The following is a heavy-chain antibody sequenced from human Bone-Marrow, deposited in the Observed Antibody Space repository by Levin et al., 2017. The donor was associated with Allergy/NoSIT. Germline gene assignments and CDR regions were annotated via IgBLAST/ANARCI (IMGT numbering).Heavy chain of an antibody. CDR3: ARGGGFRYFES. Sequence: AGGSLRLSCEASGFTLSDYTMHWVRQGPPGKGLEWVATISADATTKYYTISVKGRFTISRDNSKNTLYLQMDSLRVDDTAVYYCARGGGFRYFESWGQGTLVTLSS. CDR1: GFTLSDYT. D-gene: IGHD3-16*01. J-gene: IGHJ4*02. V-gene: IGHV3-30*04. CDR2: ISADATTK.